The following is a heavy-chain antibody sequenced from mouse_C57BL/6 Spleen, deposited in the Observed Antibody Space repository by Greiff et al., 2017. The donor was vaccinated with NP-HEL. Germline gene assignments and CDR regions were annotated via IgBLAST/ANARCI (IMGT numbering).Heavy chain of an antibody. J-gene: IGHJ2*01. V-gene: IGHV5-16*01. CDR3: ARGDGYYLDD. Sequence: EVHLVESEGGLVQPGSSMKLSCTASGFTFSDYYMAWVRQVPEKGLEWVANINYDGSSTYYLDSLKSRFIISRDNAKNILYLQMSSLTADDTATYYCARGDGYYLDDWGQGTTLTVSS. CDR2: INYDGSST. D-gene: IGHD2-3*01. CDR1: GFTFSDYY.